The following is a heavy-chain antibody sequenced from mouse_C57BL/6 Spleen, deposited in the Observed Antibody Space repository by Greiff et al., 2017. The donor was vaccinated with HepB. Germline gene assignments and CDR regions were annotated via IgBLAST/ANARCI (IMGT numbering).Heavy chain of an antibody. CDR3: ARTTVVAQNWYFDV. CDR2: IYPRSGNT. CDR1: GYTFTSYG. J-gene: IGHJ1*03. D-gene: IGHD1-1*01. Sequence: VKLQESGAELARPGASVKLSCKASGYTFTSYGISWVKQRTGQGLEWIGEIYPRSGNTYYNEKFKGKATLTADKSSSTTYMELRSLTSEDSAVYFCARTTVVAQNWYFDVWGTGTTVTVSS. V-gene: IGHV1-81*01.